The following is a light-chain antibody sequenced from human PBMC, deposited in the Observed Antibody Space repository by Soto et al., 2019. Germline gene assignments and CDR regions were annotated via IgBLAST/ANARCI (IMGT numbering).Light chain of an antibody. J-gene: IGKJ1*01. CDR3: QVYGSSPKT. V-gene: IGKV3-20*01. CDR2: RVS. Sequence: IVLTQSPGTLSLSPGEGATLSCRASQPVNSGYLAWYQQKPGQAPRLLMYRVSTRDTGIPDRFSGSGAGTDFTLTISRLEPVDFAVYYCQVYGSSPKTFGQGTKVEFK. CDR1: QPVNSGY.